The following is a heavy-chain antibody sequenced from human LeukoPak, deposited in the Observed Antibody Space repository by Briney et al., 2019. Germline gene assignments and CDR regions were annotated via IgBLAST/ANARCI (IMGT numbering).Heavy chain of an antibody. CDR2: IYYSGST. CDR3: ARGRRYSSGWDTHFDY. CDR1: GGSISSYY. D-gene: IGHD6-19*01. Sequence: SETLSLTCTVSGGSISSYYWSWIRQPPGKGLEWIGYIYYSGSTNYNPSLKSRVTISADTSKNQFSLKLSSVTAADTAVYYCARGRRYSSGWDTHFDYWGQGTLVTVSS. J-gene: IGHJ4*02. V-gene: IGHV4-59*01.